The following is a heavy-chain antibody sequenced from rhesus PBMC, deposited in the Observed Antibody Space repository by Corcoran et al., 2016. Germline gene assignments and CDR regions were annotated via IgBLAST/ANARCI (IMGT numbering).Heavy chain of an antibody. J-gene: IGHJ4*01. Sequence: QVQLQESGPGVVKPSETLSLTCAVSGGSISGGYDWSWIRQPPGKGLEWIGYIYCSSGSTNYNPSLKNSATVSKDAFKNECSLKLSSVTAADTAVDYWAAALLLDWFPDYWGQGVLVTVSS. CDR3: AAALLLDWFPDY. V-gene: IGHV4-76*01. CDR2: IYCSSGST. D-gene: IGHD3-3*01. CDR1: GGSISGGYD.